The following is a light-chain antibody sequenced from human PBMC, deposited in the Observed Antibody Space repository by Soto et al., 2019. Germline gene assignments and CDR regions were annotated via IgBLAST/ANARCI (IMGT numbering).Light chain of an antibody. J-gene: IGLJ2*01. V-gene: IGLV1-44*01. CDR1: NSNIGSHA. CDR2: SSN. Sequence: QSALTQPPSASGTPGQRVTISCSGSNSNIGSHAVNWFQHLPGTAPRLLISSSNQRPSGVPDRFSGSKSGTSASLAISGLQSEDEADYYCAAWDDSLLVVFGGGTKLTVL. CDR3: AAWDDSLLVV.